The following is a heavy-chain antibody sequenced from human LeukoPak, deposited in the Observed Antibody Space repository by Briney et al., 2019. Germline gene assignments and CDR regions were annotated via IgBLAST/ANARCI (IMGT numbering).Heavy chain of an antibody. D-gene: IGHD3-10*01. CDR2: IKQDGSEK. CDR1: GFTFSSYW. Sequence: GGPLRLSCAASGFTFSSYWMSWVRQAPGKGPEWVANIKQDGSEKYYVDSVEGRFTISRDNAKNSLYLQMNSLRAEDTAVYYCARGSYYYGSVSYLPVDYWGQGTLVTVSS. J-gene: IGHJ4*02. V-gene: IGHV3-7*01. CDR3: ARGSYYYGSVSYLPVDY.